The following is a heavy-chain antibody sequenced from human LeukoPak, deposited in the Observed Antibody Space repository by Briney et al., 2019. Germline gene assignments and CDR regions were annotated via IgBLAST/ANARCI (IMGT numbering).Heavy chain of an antibody. CDR1: GFTFSSYG. J-gene: IGHJ4*02. V-gene: IGHV3-48*02. CDR2: ITRSSSAI. CDR3: ARESSIDY. Sequence: GGSLRLSCAASGFTFSSYGMNWVRQAPGKGLEWVSYITRSSSAIYYADSVKGRFTISRDNAKNSLYLQMNNLRDEDTAVYYCARESSIDYWGQGTLVTVSS.